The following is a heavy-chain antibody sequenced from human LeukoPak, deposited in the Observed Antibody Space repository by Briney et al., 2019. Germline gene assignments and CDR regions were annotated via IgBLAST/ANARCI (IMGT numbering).Heavy chain of an antibody. CDR2: IYHSGST. CDR3: ARARREMVDY. J-gene: IGHJ4*02. D-gene: IGHD5-24*01. V-gene: IGHV4-38-2*02. CDR1: GSSISSGYY. Sequence: KPSETLSLTCPVSGSSISSGYYWGWLRQPPGKGLEWIGSIYHSGSTYYNPSLKSRVTISVDTSKNQFSLKLSSVTAADTAVYYCARARREMVDYWGQGTLVTVSS.